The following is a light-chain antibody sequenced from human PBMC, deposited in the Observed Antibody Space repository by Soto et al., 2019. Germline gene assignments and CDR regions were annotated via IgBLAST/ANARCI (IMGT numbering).Light chain of an antibody. CDR3: QQYGSSPPGFT. J-gene: IGKJ3*01. Sequence: IVLTQSPATLSLSPGERASLSCRASQTVGKDLAWYQVRPGQPPSLLIYGASNRATGVPDRFSGSGSGTDFTLTISRLEPEDFAVYYCQQYGSSPPGFTFGPGTTVEIK. CDR1: QTVGKD. V-gene: IGKV3-20*01. CDR2: GAS.